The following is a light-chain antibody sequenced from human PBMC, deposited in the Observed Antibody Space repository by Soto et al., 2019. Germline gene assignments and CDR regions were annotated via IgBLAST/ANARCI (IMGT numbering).Light chain of an antibody. CDR3: HQYGTSPRT. CDR2: GAS. J-gene: IGKJ1*01. CDR1: QSIFSNY. Sequence: EVMLTQSPGTLSLSPGERATLSCRASQSIFSNYLAWYQQKSGQAPRLLIYGASNRATGIPDRFSGSGSGTDFTLTISRLEPEDFAVYYCHQYGTSPRTFGQGTKVEFK. V-gene: IGKV3-20*01.